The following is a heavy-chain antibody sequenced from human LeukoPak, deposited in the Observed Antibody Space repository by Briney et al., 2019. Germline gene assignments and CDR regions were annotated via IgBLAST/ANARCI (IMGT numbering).Heavy chain of an antibody. CDR1: GFTFSSYG. CDR3: TSRPLLSYYGSGRTRSDY. CDR2: IKTDGSQI. Sequence: PGGSLRLSCAASGFTFSSYGMHWVRQAPGKGLEWVANIKTDGSQIYYVDSVKGRFTISRDNAKNSLYLQMDSLRAEDTAVYYCTSRPLLSYYGSGRTRSDYWGQGTLVTVSS. D-gene: IGHD3-10*01. J-gene: IGHJ4*02. V-gene: IGHV3-7*03.